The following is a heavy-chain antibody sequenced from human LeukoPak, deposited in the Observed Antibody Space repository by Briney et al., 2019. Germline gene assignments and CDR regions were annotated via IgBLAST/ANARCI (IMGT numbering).Heavy chain of an antibody. Sequence: PGGSLRLSCAASGFTFSDYYMSWIRQAPGKGLEWLSYITSRCALYYADSVQGRFIISRDNAENSLYLQMNSLRADDTAVYYCARVRGADAFDFWGQGTTVTVSS. J-gene: IGHJ3*01. CDR3: ARVRGADAFDF. CDR2: ITSRCAL. V-gene: IGHV3-11*01. CDR1: GFTFSDYY. D-gene: IGHD1-26*01.